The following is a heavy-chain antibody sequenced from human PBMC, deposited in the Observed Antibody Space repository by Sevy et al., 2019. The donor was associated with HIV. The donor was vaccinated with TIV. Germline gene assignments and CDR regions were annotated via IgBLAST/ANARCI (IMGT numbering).Heavy chain of an antibody. Sequence: TLSLTCAVYGGSFSGYYWSWIRQPPGKGLEWIGEINHSGSTNYNPSLKSRVTISVDTSKNQFSLKLSSVTAADTAVYYCARAPRITIFGVVIIRRAFDIWGQGTMVTVSS. CDR1: GGSFSGYY. D-gene: IGHD3-3*01. V-gene: IGHV4-34*01. CDR3: ARAPRITIFGVVIIRRAFDI. CDR2: INHSGST. J-gene: IGHJ3*02.